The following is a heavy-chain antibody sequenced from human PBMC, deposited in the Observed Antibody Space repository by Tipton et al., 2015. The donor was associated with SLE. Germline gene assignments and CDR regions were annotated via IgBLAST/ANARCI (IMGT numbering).Heavy chain of an antibody. J-gene: IGHJ4*02. CDR1: GGSVSPYY. Sequence: TLSLTCTVSGGSVSPYYWSWTRQPAGKGLEWIGHIYTSGSTNYNPSLKSRVTISVDTSKNQFSLKLSSVTAADTAVYYCARVKSIFGVVIIDYWGQGTLVTVSS. V-gene: IGHV4-4*07. CDR2: IYTSGST. D-gene: IGHD3-3*01. CDR3: ARVKSIFGVVIIDY.